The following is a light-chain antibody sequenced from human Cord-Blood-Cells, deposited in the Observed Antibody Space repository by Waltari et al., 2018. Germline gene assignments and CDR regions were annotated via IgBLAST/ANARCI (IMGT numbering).Light chain of an antibody. CDR1: PSNLGQNY. CDR2: DNN. V-gene: IGLV1-51*01. CDR3: GTWDSSLSAGV. Sequence: SALTQPPSVSAAPGQRGTNSCPRSPSNLGQNYHTRYQQLPGTAPKLLIYDNNNRPSGIPDRCSGSKSGTSATLGITGLQTGDEADYYCGTWDSSLSAGVFGGGTKLTVL. J-gene: IGLJ3*02.